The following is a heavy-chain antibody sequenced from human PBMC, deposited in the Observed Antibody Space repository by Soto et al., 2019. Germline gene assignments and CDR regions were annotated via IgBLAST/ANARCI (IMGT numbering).Heavy chain of an antibody. CDR1: GGSISSYY. CDR2: TYTSGST. Sequence: SETLSLTGTVSGGSISSYYWSWIRQPAGKGLEWIGRTYTSGSTNYNPSLKSRVTMSVDTSKNQFSLKLSSVTAADTAVYYCARAGTTVTTLWRAFDIWGQGTMVTVS. D-gene: IGHD4-17*01. J-gene: IGHJ3*02. CDR3: ARAGTTVTTLWRAFDI. V-gene: IGHV4-4*07.